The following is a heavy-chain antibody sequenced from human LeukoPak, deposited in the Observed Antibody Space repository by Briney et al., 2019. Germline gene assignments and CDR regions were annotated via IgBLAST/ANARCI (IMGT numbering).Heavy chain of an antibody. Sequence: PSETLSLTCTVSGGSISSGRYHWSWIRQPAGKGLEWIGRIFNSEYTDYNPSLKSRVTISVDTSKNQCSLTVTSVTAADTAVYYCARDCSANSCTPFDPWGQGTLVTVSS. CDR1: GGSISSGRYH. J-gene: IGHJ5*02. CDR2: IFNSEYT. CDR3: ARDCSANSCTPFDP. V-gene: IGHV4-61*02. D-gene: IGHD2-15*01.